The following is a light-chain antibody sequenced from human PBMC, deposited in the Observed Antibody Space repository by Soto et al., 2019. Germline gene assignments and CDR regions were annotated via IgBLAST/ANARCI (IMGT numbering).Light chain of an antibody. CDR3: QQYGSLRT. Sequence: EIVLTQSPGTLSLSPGERATLSCRASQSVSSSYLAWYQQKPGQAPRLLIYGASSRATSIPVRFSGSGSGQDFTLTISRLEPEDFAVYYCQQYGSLRTFGQGTKVEIK. CDR2: GAS. J-gene: IGKJ1*01. V-gene: IGKV3-20*01. CDR1: QSVSSSY.